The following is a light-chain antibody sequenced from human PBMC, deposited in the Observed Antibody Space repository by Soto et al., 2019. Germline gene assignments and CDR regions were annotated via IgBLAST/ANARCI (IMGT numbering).Light chain of an antibody. CDR2: GTS. CDR1: QSVGRN. V-gene: IGKV3-15*01. CDR3: QQYNKWPYT. Sequence: EIVMTQSPVALSVSPGESAALSCRASQSVGRNFAWYQQRPAQAPRVLIYGTSTRATGVPARFSGSWSGTDFTLTISSLQSEDFAVYYCQQYNKWPYTFGQGTRLEIK. J-gene: IGKJ2*01.